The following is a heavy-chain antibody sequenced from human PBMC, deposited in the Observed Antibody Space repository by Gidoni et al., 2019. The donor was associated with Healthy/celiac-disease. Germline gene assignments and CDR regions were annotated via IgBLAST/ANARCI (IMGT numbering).Heavy chain of an antibody. CDR2: IIPIFGTA. CDR1: GGTFSSYA. D-gene: IGHD2-2*01. CDR3: ARDPARAPYCSSTSCYEGAIRRLNWFDP. Sequence: QVQLVQSGAEVKKPGSSVKVSCKASGGTFSSYAISWVRQAPGQGLEWMGGIIPIFGTANYAQKFQGRVTITADESTSTAYMELSSLRSEDTAVYYCARDPARAPYCSSTSCYEGAIRRLNWFDPWGQGTLVTVSS. V-gene: IGHV1-69*19. J-gene: IGHJ5*02.